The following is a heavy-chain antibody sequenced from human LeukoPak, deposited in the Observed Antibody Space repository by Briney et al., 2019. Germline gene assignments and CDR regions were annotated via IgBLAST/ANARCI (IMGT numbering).Heavy chain of an antibody. V-gene: IGHV3-11*04. Sequence: RRTLGKRKEWISHITSSSNTIYYADSVKGRFTISRDNAKNSLYLQMSSLRVEDTAVYYCARAAGISASGTRFDYFDNWGQGALVTVSS. CDR2: ITSSSNTI. CDR3: ARAAGISASGTRFDYFDN. D-gene: IGHD6-13*01. J-gene: IGHJ4*02.